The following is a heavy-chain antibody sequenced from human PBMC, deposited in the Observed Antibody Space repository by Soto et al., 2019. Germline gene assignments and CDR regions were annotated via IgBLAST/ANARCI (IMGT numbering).Heavy chain of an antibody. CDR1: GGSISSYY. CDR3: ARTPGYGPTSCWFDP. Sequence: SETLSLTCTVSGGSISSYYWSWIRQPPGKGLEWIGYIYYSGSTNYNPSLKSRVTISVDTSKNQFSLKLSSVTAADTAVYYCARTPGYGPTSCWFDPWGQGTLVTVSS. V-gene: IGHV4-59*01. J-gene: IGHJ5*02. CDR2: IYYSGST. D-gene: IGHD5-12*01.